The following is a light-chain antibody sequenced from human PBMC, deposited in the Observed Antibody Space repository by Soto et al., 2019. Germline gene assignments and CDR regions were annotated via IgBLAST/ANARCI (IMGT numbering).Light chain of an antibody. CDR3: QQYNKWPRT. CDR2: SSS. V-gene: IGKV3-15*01. J-gene: IGKJ1*01. CDR1: QSVSSN. Sequence: EIVMTQSPVTLSVSPGERATLSCRASQSVSSNLAWYQQEPGRAPRLLIYSSSTRATGIPARFSGSGSGTEFTLTVSSLQSEDFAVYYCQQYNKWPRTFGQGTKVDI.